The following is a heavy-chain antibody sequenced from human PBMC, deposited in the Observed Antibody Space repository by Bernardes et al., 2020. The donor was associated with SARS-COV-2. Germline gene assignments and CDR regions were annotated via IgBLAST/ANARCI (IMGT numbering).Heavy chain of an antibody. CDR3: TTFTYYYDGGGYYGGIY. Sequence: GGSLRPSCAASGFTFSSYVMSWVRQAPGKGLEWVSAISGSGGSTYYADSVKGRFTISRDNSKNTLYLQKNSLRAEDTAVYYCTTFTYYYDGGGYYGGIYWGQGTLVTVTS. CDR1: GFTFSSYV. D-gene: IGHD3-22*01. V-gene: IGHV3-23*01. J-gene: IGHJ4*02. CDR2: ISGSGGST.